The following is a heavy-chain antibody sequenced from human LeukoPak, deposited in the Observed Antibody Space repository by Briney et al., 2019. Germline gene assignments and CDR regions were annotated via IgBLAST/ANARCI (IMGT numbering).Heavy chain of an antibody. CDR2: ISGSGENT. CDR1: GLTFSSYA. Sequence: GGSLRLPCAASGLTFSSYAMTWVRQAPGQGLEWVSTISGSGENTHYADSVEGRLTISRDNSKNTLYLQMNSLRVEDTAVYYCGGAKFYYYGMDVWGQGTTVTVSS. V-gene: IGHV3-23*01. J-gene: IGHJ6*02. CDR3: GGAKFYYYGMDV. D-gene: IGHD1-26*01.